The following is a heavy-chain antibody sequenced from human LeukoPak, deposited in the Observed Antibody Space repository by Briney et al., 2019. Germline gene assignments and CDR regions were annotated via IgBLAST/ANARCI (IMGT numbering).Heavy chain of an antibody. CDR2: IYSGGST. V-gene: IGHV3-53*01. CDR3: ARAIYGGSAFDY. D-gene: IGHD4-23*01. Sequence: GGSLRLSCAASGFTVSSNYMSWVRQAPGKGLEWVSVIYSGGSTYYADSVKGRFTISRDNSKNTLYLQMNSLRAEDAAVYYCARAIYGGSAFDYWGQGTLVTVSS. CDR1: GFTVSSNY. J-gene: IGHJ4*02.